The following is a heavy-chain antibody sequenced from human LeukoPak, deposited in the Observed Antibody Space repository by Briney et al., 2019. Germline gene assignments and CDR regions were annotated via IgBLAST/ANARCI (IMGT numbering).Heavy chain of an antibody. Sequence: SETLSLTCAVSGYSISSGYYWGWIRQPPGKGLGWIGSIYHSGSTYYNPSLKSRVTISVDTSKNQSSLKLSSVTAADTAVYYCARLKSITIFGVVIYDAFDIWGQGTMVTVSS. CDR2: IYHSGST. CDR1: GYSISSGYY. D-gene: IGHD3-3*01. V-gene: IGHV4-38-2*01. J-gene: IGHJ3*02. CDR3: ARLKSITIFGVVIYDAFDI.